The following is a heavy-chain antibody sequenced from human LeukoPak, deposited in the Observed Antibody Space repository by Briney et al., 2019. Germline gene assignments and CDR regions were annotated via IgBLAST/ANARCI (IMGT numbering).Heavy chain of an antibody. Sequence: GGSLRLSCAASGFTVSSNYMSWVRQAPGKGLEWVSVIYSGGSTYNADSVKGRFTISRDNPKNTLYLQMNSLRAEDTAVYYCAREGSYSSFDYWGQGTLVTVSS. CDR2: IYSGGST. CDR1: GFTVSSNY. V-gene: IGHV3-53*01. J-gene: IGHJ4*02. CDR3: AREGSYSSFDY. D-gene: IGHD1-26*01.